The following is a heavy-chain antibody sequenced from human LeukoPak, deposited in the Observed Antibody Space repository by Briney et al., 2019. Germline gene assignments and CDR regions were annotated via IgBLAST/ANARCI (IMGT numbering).Heavy chain of an antibody. CDR1: GFTVSSNY. CDR3: ARQYSCDSRYFDY. Sequence: PGGSLRLSCEASGFTVSSNYMTWVRQAPGRGLEWVSYIGSSGGTIYYADSVKGRFTISRDNAKNSLYLQMNSLRAEDTAVYYCARQYSCDSRYFDYWGQGTLVTVSS. J-gene: IGHJ4*02. V-gene: IGHV3-48*03. D-gene: IGHD5-18*01. CDR2: IGSSGGTI.